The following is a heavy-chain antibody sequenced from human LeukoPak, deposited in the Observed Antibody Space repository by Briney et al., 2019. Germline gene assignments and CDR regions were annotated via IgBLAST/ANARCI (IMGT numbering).Heavy chain of an antibody. J-gene: IGHJ5*02. CDR3: AKEGYYDILTGSGWFDP. V-gene: IGHV3-9*01. CDR2: ISWNSGSI. D-gene: IGHD3-9*01. CDR1: GFTFDDYA. Sequence: GGSLRLSCAASGFTFDDYAMHWVRQAPGKGLEWVSGISWNSGSIGYADSVKGRFTTSRDNAKNSLYLQMNSLRAEDTALYYCAKEGYYDILTGSGWFDPWGQGTLVTVSS.